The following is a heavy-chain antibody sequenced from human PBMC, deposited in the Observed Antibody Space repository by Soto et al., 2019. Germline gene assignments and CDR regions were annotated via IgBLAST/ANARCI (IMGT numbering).Heavy chain of an antibody. V-gene: IGHV4-39*01. CDR3: ARSPSVWGFGSPGNFDY. D-gene: IGHD3-16*01. J-gene: IGHJ4*02. CDR2: IYYSGST. CDR1: GGSISSSSYY. Sequence: QLQLQESGPGLVKPSETLSLTCTVSGGSISSSSYYWGWIRQPPGKGLEWIGSIYYSGSTYYNPPLKSRVTISVDTSKTQFSLKLSSVTAADTAVYYGARSPSVWGFGSPGNFDYWGQGTLVTVSS.